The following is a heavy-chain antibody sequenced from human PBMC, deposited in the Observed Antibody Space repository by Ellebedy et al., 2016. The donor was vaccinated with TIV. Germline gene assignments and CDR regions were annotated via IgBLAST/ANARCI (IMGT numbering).Heavy chain of an antibody. CDR3: ARGELRWDY. CDR2: IYYSGST. J-gene: IGHJ4*02. Sequence: MPSETLSLTFTVPGGSISSYYWSWFRQPPGKGLAWIGYIYYSGSTNYNPSLKSRVTISVDTSKNQFSLKLSSVTAADTAVYYCARGELRWDYWGQGTLVTVSS. CDR1: GGSISSYY. D-gene: IGHD4-23*01. V-gene: IGHV4-59*08.